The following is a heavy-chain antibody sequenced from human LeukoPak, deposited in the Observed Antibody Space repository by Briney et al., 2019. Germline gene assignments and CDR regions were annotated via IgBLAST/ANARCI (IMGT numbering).Heavy chain of an antibody. CDR3: ARTTDSSSLDY. CDR2: ISANNANT. V-gene: IGHV1-18*01. Sequence: ASVKVSCKASGYIFTSCGIGWVRQAPGQGLEWMGWISANNANTNYAQKLQGRVTMTTDTSTSTAYMELRSLRSDDTAVCYCARTTDSSSLDYWGQGTLVTVSS. D-gene: IGHD6-6*01. J-gene: IGHJ4*02. CDR1: GYIFTSCG.